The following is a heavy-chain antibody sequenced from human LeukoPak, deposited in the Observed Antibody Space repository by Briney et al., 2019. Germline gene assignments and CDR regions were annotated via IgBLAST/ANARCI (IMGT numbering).Heavy chain of an antibody. Sequence: GGSLRLSCAASGFTFSSYWMSWVRQAPGKGLEWVANIKQDGSEKYYLDSVKGRFTISRDNAKNSLYLQMNSLRAEDTAVYYCAREIRALYYGMDVWGQGTTVTVSS. CDR1: GFTFSSYW. CDR3: AREIRALYYGMDV. J-gene: IGHJ6*02. V-gene: IGHV3-7*01. CDR2: IKQDGSEK.